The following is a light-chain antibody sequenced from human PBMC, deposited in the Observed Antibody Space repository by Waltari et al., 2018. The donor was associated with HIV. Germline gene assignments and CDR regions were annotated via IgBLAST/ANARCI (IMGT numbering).Light chain of an antibody. CDR1: SSDVGGYNY. V-gene: IGLV2-14*03. CDR2: DVS. CDR3: SSYTSSSTRV. J-gene: IGLJ3*02. Sequence: QSALTQPASVSGSPGQSITISCTGTSSDVGGYNYVSWYQRHPGKAPKLIIYDVSNRPSGVSNRVSVSESGNSASLTISGLQAEDEADYYCSSYTSSSTRVFGGGTTVTV.